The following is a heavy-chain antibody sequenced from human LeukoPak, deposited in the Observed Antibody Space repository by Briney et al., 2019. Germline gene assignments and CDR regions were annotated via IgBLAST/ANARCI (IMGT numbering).Heavy chain of an antibody. Sequence: GGSLRLSCAASGFTFSSYAMSWVRQAPGKGLEWVSAISGSGGSTYYADSVKGRFTISRDNAKNSLYLQMNSMRAEDTAVYYCASSVHCSGGSCTDYWGQGTLVTVSS. CDR1: GFTFSSYA. V-gene: IGHV3-23*01. J-gene: IGHJ4*02. CDR3: ASSVHCSGGSCTDY. D-gene: IGHD2-15*01. CDR2: ISGSGGST.